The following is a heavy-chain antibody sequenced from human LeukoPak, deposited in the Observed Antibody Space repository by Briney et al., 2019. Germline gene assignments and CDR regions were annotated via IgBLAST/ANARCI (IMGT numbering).Heavy chain of an antibody. V-gene: IGHV4-34*01. CDR3: ARRARAEADTSPDNWIDP. CDR2: INHSGST. Sequence: SETLSLTCSVYGGSFSGYYWSWIRQPPGKGLEWIGEINHSGSTNYNPSLKSRVFISIDTSMNQFSLKLSSVTAADTAVYYCARRARAEADTSPDNWIDPWGQGTLVTVSS. CDR1: GGSFSGYY. J-gene: IGHJ5*02. D-gene: IGHD6-13*01.